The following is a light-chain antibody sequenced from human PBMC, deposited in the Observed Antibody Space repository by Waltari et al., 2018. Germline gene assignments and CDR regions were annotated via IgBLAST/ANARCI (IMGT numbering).Light chain of an antibody. Sequence: QSVLTQPPSASGTPGQGVIISCSGSSSNLGTNYLYWSQQLPGTAPRLLIYRNNPRPSGVPYRVSGSKAGTSASLAISGLRSEDEADYYCATWDDSLRAHVFGTGTKVTVL. CDR1: SSNLGTNY. J-gene: IGLJ1*01. CDR2: RNN. V-gene: IGLV1-47*01. CDR3: ATWDDSLRAHV.